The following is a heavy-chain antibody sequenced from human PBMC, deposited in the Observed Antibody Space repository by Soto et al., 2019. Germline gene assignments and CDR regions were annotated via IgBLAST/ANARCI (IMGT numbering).Heavy chain of an antibody. CDR1: GCSISSYY. CDR3: ARVWGGAFDI. D-gene: IGHD3-10*01. J-gene: IGHJ3*02. CDR2: IYYSGST. Sequence: PSETLSLTRTFSGCSISSYYWSWIRQPPGKGLEWIGYIYYSGSTNYNPSLKSRVTISVDTSKNQFSLKLSSVTAADTAVYYCARVWGGAFDIWGQGTMVTVSS. V-gene: IGHV4-59*01.